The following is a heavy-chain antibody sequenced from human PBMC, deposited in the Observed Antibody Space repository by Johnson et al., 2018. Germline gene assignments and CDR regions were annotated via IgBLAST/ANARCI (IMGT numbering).Heavy chain of an antibody. CDR1: GFTFGDYA. J-gene: IGHJ6*03. CDR3: TRTGGPYYMDV. Sequence: VQLVQSGGGLVKPGRSLRLSCTASGFTFGDYALSWFRQAPGKGLEWVGFIRSKAYGGTTEYAASVKGRLTISRDDSKSIAYLHMKSLKIEDTTVYYCTRTGGPYYMDVWGKGTTVTVSS. CDR2: IRSKAYGGTT. V-gene: IGHV3-49*05.